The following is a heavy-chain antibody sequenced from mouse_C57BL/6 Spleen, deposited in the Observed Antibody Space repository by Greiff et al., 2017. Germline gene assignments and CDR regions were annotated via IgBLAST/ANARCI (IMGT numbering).Heavy chain of an antibody. V-gene: IGHV1-81*01. Sequence: VKLQESGAELARPGASVKLSCKASGYTFTSYGISWVKQRTGQGLEWIGEIYPRSGNTYYNEKFKGKATLTADKSSSTAYMELRSLTSEDSAVYFCARGGYYYGSSYARDYWGQGTSVTVSS. D-gene: IGHD1-1*01. J-gene: IGHJ4*01. CDR2: IYPRSGNT. CDR3: ARGGYYYGSSYARDY. CDR1: GYTFTSYG.